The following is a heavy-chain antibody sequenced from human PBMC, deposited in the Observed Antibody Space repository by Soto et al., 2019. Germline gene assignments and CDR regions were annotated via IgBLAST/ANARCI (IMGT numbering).Heavy chain of an antibody. D-gene: IGHD2-15*01. CDR3: ARMIVVVVAATYNWFVP. Sequence: QVQLQESGPGLVKPSGTLSLTCAVSGGSISSSNWWSWVRQPPGKGLEWIGEIYHSGSTNYNPSLKSRVPIAVAKSKNQFALQLSSVTAADTAVYYCARMIVVVVAATYNWFVPWGQGTLVTGSS. CDR2: IYHSGST. J-gene: IGHJ5*02. V-gene: IGHV4-4*02. CDR1: GGSISSSNW.